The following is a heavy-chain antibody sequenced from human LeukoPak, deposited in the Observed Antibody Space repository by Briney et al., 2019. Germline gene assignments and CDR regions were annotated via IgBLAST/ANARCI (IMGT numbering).Heavy chain of an antibody. CDR2: IVVGSGNT. J-gene: IGHJ6*02. CDR3: AADLAVVTAIWSYYYGMDV. CDR1: GFTFTSSA. D-gene: IGHD2-21*02. Sequence: GASVKVSCKASGFTFTSSAVQWVRQARGQRLEWIGWIVVGSGNTNYAQKFQERVTITRDMSTSTAYMELSSLRSEDTAVYYCAADLAVVTAIWSYYYGMDVWGQGTTVTVSS. V-gene: IGHV1-58*01.